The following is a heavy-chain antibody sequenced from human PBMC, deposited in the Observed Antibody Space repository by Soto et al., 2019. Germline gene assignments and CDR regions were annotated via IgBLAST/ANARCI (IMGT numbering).Heavy chain of an antibody. CDR1: GITFNTYD. V-gene: IGHV3-30*03. CDR3: AIMIGTTTYHFDY. Sequence: GGSLRLSCAASGITFNTYDINWVRQAPGKGLEWVAVISNDGYNKYYVDSVKGRFTISRDSSKNTLYLQMDSLRAEDAAVYYCAIMIGTTTYHFDYWGQGTVVTVSS. J-gene: IGHJ4*02. D-gene: IGHD3-22*01. CDR2: ISNDGYNK.